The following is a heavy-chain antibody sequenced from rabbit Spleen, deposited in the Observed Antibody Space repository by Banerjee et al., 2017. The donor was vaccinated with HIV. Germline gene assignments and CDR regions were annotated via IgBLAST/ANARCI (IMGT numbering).Heavy chain of an antibody. D-gene: IGHD1-1*01. V-gene: IGHV1S40*01. J-gene: IGHJ4*01. Sequence: QSLEESGGDLVKPGGSLTLTCKASGFSFSDRDVMCWVRQAPGKGLEWIACINAATGKPVYATWAKGRFTIYRTSSTTVTLRMTSLTAADRATYFCARDLVGVIGWNFNLWGPGTLVTVS. CDR2: INAATGKP. CDR1: GFSFSDRDV. CDR3: ARDLVGVIGWNFNL.